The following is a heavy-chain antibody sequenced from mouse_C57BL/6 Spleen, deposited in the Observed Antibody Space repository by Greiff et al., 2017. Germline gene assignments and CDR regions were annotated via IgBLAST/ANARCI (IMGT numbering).Heavy chain of an antibody. D-gene: IGHD2-2*01. V-gene: IGHV1-54*01. J-gene: IGHJ4*01. CDR3: ARVYGYDPYYYAMDY. Sequence: VKLQESGAELVRPGTSVKVSCKASGYAFTNYLIEWVKQRPGQGLEWIGVINPGSGGTNYNEKFKGKATLTADKSSSTAYMQLSSLTSEDSAVYFCARVYGYDPYYYAMDYWGQGTSVTVSS. CDR1: GYAFTNYL. CDR2: INPGSGGT.